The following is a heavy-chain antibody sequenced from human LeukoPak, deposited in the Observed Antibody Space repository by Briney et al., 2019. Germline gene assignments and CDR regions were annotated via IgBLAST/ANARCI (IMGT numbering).Heavy chain of an antibody. D-gene: IGHD2-21*02. J-gene: IGHJ4*02. CDR3: ARTYPDCDY. V-gene: IGHV4-39*01. Sequence: SETLSLTCNVSGGSISTTNYYWGWFRQPPGKGLEWLGNIHYSGSTYYNPSLRSRVTLSVDTSKHQFSLKLTSVTATDTAVYYCARTYPDCDYWGQGTLVTVSS. CDR1: GGSISTTNYY. CDR2: IHYSGST.